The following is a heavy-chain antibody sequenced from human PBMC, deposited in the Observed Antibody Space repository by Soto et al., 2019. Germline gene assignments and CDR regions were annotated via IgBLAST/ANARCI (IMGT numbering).Heavy chain of an antibody. D-gene: IGHD2-21*02. CDR1: GFPFSAFS. Sequence: PGGSLRLSCVVSGFPFSAFSVTWVRRPPGKGLQWVSSISARSTFTSYAESVKGRFTISRDNSKNSLFLHMSSLRADDTGVYYCGTFSSAHCGGDCHLSSWGRGALVTVSS. J-gene: IGHJ5*01. CDR3: GTFSSAHCGGDCHLSS. CDR2: ISARSTFT. V-gene: IGHV3-21*01.